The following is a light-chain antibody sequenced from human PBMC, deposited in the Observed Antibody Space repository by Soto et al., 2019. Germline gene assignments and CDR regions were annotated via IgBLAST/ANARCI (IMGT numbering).Light chain of an antibody. V-gene: IGKV1D-12*01. CDR3: QHAQSFPPT. J-gene: IGKJ4*01. Sequence: DIQMTQSPSSVSASVGDRVTITCRASQDISRWLAWYQQKPGKVPKLLIYVASSLQSGVPSRFSGSGSGTDFTLTISSLQPEDFATYYCQHAQSFPPTFGGGTKVEMK. CDR2: VAS. CDR1: QDISRW.